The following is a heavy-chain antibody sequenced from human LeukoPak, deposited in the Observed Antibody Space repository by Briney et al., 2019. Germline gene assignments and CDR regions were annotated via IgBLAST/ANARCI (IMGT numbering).Heavy chain of an antibody. CDR2: ISSSGSTI. D-gene: IGHD5-18*01. CDR3: ARVDTTMANY. Sequence: GGSLRLSCAASGFTFSDYYMSWIREAPGPGLEWVSYISSSGSTIYYADSVEGRFTISRDNAKNSLYLQMNSLRAEDTAVYYCARVDTTMANYWGQGTLVTVSS. J-gene: IGHJ4*02. CDR1: GFTFSDYY. V-gene: IGHV3-11*01.